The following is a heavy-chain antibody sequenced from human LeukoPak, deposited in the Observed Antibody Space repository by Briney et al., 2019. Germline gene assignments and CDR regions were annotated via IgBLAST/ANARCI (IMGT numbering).Heavy chain of an antibody. J-gene: IGHJ4*02. V-gene: IGHV1-8*01. CDR2: MNPNSGNT. CDR3: VRGLGYCSSTSCRKPFDY. CDR1: GYTFTSYD. Sequence: GASVKVSCKASGYTFTSYDINWVRQATGQGLEWMGWMNPNSGNTGYAQKFQGRVTMTRNTSISTAYMELSSLRSEDTAVYYCVRGLGYCSSTSCRKPFDYWGQGTLVTVSS. D-gene: IGHD2-2*01.